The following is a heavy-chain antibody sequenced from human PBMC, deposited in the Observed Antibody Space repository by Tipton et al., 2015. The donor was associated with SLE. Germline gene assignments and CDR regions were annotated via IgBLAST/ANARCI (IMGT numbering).Heavy chain of an antibody. J-gene: IGHJ4*02. CDR3: ARQEIDYSSSRAFDY. D-gene: IGHD6-13*01. CDR1: GGSVSSGSYY. Sequence: LRLSCTVSGGSVSSGSYYWSWIRQPPGKGLEWIGYIYYSGSTNYNPSLKSRVTISVDTSKNQFSLKLSSVTAADTAVYYCARQEIDYSSSRAFDYWGQGTLVTVSS. CDR2: IYYSGST. V-gene: IGHV4-61*01.